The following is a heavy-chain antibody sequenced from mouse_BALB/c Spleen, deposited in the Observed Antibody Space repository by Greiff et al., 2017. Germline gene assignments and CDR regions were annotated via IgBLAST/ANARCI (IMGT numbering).Heavy chain of an antibody. Sequence: EVKLVESGPGLVKPSQSLSLTCTVTGYSITSDYAWNWIRQFPGNKLEWMGYISYSGSTSYNPSLKSRISITRDTSKNQFFLQLNSVTTEDTATYYCARKVRRGDYFDYWGQGTTLTVSS. CDR1: GYSITSDYA. D-gene: IGHD2-14*01. CDR3: ARKVRRGDYFDY. J-gene: IGHJ2*01. CDR2: ISYSGST. V-gene: IGHV3-2*02.